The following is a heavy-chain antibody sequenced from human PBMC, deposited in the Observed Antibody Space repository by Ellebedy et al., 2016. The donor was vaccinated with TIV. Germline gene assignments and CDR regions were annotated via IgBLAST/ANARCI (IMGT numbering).Heavy chain of an antibody. CDR2: IYDGGST. V-gene: IGHV4-34*01. CDR3: ATSPVSSSSKGY. CDR1: GGSFSDYY. J-gene: IGHJ4*02. Sequence: SETLSLTCAVHGGSFSDYYWSWIRQPPGKGLEWIGEIYDGGSTIYNPSLKSRVTMSMDTSRNQFSLKLSSVTAAETAVYFCATSPVSSSSKGYWGQGALVTVSS. D-gene: IGHD6-6*01.